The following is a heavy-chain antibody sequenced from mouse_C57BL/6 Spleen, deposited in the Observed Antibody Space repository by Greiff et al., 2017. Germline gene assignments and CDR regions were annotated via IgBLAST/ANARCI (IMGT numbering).Heavy chain of an antibody. CDR3: GRLGTQFDV. CDR1: GFTFSSYG. CDR2: ISSGGSYT. Sequence: EVKVVESGGDLVKPGGSLKLSCAASGFTFSSYGMSWVRQTPDKRLEWVATISSGGSYTYYPDSVKGRFTISRDNAKNTLYLQMSSLKSEDTAMYYCGRLGTQFDVWGTGTTVTVSS. J-gene: IGHJ1*03. V-gene: IGHV5-6*01. D-gene: IGHD4-1*01.